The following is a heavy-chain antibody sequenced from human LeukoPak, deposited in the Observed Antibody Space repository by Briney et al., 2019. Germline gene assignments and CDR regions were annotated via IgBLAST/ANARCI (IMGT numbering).Heavy chain of an antibody. CDR3: TRENWGRGDY. J-gene: IGHJ4*02. Sequence: GGSLRLSCAASGFAFNYAWVSWVRQAPGKGLEWIGRIKSKPDGGTTDYAAPVKGRFTISRDDSKNTLYLQMNTLQIDDTAVYYCTRENWGRGDYWGQGTLITVSS. V-gene: IGHV3-15*01. CDR2: IKSKPDGGTT. CDR1: GFAFNYAW. D-gene: IGHD3-16*01.